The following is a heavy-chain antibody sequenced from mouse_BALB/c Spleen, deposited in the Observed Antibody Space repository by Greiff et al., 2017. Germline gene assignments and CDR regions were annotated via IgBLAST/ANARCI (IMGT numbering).Heavy chain of an antibody. J-gene: IGHJ2*01. CDR3: ARGGHYYGDY. V-gene: IGHV5-6-5*01. Sequence: EVKVVESGGGLVKPGGSLKLSCAASGFTFSSYAMSWVRQTPEKRLEWVASISSGGSTYYPDSVKGRFTISRDNARNILYLQMSSLRSEDTARYYCARGGHYYGDYWGQGTTLTVSS. CDR2: ISSGGST. CDR1: GFTFSSYA.